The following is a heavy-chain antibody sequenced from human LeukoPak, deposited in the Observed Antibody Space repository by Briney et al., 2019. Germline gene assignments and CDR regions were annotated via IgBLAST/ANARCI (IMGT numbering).Heavy chain of an antibody. J-gene: IGHJ5*02. D-gene: IGHD3-10*01. CDR1: GYTFTAYH. CDR3: AVSDMVRGAWLDP. Sequence: ASVKVPCKASGYTFTAYHMHWVRQPPGQGLEWMGWINPNSGGTNYEQKFQGRVTMTRDTYISTAYMELSRLRSDDTAVYYCAVSDMVRGAWLDPWGQGTLVTVSS. CDR2: INPNSGGT. V-gene: IGHV1-2*02.